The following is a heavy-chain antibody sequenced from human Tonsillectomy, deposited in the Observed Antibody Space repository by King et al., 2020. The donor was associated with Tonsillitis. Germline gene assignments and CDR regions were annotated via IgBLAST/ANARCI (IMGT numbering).Heavy chain of an antibody. Sequence: QLKESGPGLVKPSETLSLTCTVSGGSISSGNYYWSWIRQPAGKGLEWIGRIYTSGSTDYSPSLKSRVTMSVDTSRNQFSLKLSSVTAADTAVYYCARDDPVVAGTVLDYWGPGTLVTVSS. D-gene: IGHD6-19*01. J-gene: IGHJ4*02. CDR1: GGSISSGNYY. CDR2: IYTSGST. CDR3: ARDDPVVAGTVLDY. V-gene: IGHV4-61*02.